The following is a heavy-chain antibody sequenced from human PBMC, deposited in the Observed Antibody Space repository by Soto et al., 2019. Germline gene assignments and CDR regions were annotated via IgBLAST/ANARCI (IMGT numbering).Heavy chain of an antibody. CDR1: GAIVTSGDNY. D-gene: IGHD3-10*01. Sequence: SETLSLTCSVSGAIVTSGDNYWSWVRQHQGAGLESFGYIYDSEVTNYALAPKSRATLSLDGLNIEVSLKLRFVTAADTAVYCCVRALAHHYPGNVWGQGTLVTVS. J-gene: IGHJ3*01. CDR3: VRALAHHYPGNV. V-gene: IGHV4-30-4*08. CDR2: IYDSEVT.